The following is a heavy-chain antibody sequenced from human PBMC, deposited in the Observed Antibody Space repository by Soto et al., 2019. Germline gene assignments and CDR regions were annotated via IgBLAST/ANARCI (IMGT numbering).Heavy chain of an antibody. CDR1: GYTFTSYG. D-gene: IGHD4-17*01. V-gene: IGHV1-18*01. CDR3: ASFASLYGDLYFDY. J-gene: IGHJ4*02. CDR2: ISAYNGNT. Sequence: GASVKVSCKASGYTFTSYGNSWVRQAPGQGLEWMGWISAYNGNTNYEQKLQGRVTMTTDTSTSTAYMELRSLRSDDTAVYYCASFASLYGDLYFDYWGQGTLVTVSS.